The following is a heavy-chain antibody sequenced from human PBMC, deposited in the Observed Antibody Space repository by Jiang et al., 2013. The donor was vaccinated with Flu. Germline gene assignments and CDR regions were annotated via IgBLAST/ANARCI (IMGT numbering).Heavy chain of an antibody. CDR1: GFTFDDYA. CDR2: ISWNSGSI. Sequence: RSLRLSCAASGFTFDDYAMHWVRQAPGKGLEWVSGISWNSGSIGYADSVKGRFTISRDNAKNSLYLQMNSLRAEDTAVYYCARDDALLWFGELEPYYYGMDVWGQGTTVTVSS. V-gene: IGHV3-9*01. CDR3: ARDDALLWFGELEPYYYGMDV. J-gene: IGHJ6*02. D-gene: IGHD3-10*01.